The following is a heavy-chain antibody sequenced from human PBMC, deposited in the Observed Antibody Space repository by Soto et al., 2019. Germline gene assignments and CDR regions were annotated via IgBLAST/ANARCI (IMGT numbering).Heavy chain of an antibody. J-gene: IGHJ5*01. D-gene: IGHD1-26*01. CDR2: IYHSGST. Sequence: SETLSLTCAVSGGSISSSNWWGWVRQPPGKGLEWIGEIYHSGSTNYNRSLKSRVTISVDTSKNQFSLKLSSVTAADTADYSCARGESIVVEVFDFWGQGALVTVSS. V-gene: IGHV4-4*02. CDR1: GGSISSSNW. CDR3: ARGESIVVEVFDF.